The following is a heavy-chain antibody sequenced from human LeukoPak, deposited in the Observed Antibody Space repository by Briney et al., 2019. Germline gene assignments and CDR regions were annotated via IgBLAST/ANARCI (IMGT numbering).Heavy chain of an antibody. Sequence: PGGSLRLSCAASEFSVGSNYMTWVRQAPGKGLEWVSLIYSGGSTYYADSVKGRFTISRDNSKNTLYLQMNSLRAEDTAVYYCASPYSSRWYELCYWGQGTLVTVSS. J-gene: IGHJ4*02. D-gene: IGHD6-13*01. CDR3: ASPYSSRWYELCY. CDR2: IYSGGST. V-gene: IGHV3-66*01. CDR1: EFSVGSNY.